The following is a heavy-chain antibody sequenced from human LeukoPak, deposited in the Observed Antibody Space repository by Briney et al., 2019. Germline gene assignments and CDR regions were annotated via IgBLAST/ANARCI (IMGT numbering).Heavy chain of an antibody. CDR3: ARAPSEIGGYYPEYFRH. D-gene: IGHD3-22*01. CDR2: IKSDGST. Sequence: GGSLRLSCAASGFTFSSYWMHWGRQAPGKGLLWVSRIKSDGSTNYADSVKSRFTISRDTAKNTLSLQMNSLRAEDTGVYYCARAPSEIGGYYPEYFRHWGQGTLVTVSS. CDR1: GFTFSSYW. J-gene: IGHJ1*01. V-gene: IGHV3-74*01.